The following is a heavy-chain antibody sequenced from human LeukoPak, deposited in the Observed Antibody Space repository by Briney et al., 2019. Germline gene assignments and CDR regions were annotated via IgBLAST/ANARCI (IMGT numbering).Heavy chain of an antibody. CDR3: ARDSSLDN. D-gene: IGHD3-16*02. J-gene: IGHJ4*02. CDR2: ISSSSSTI. V-gene: IGHV3-48*02. Sequence: GGSLRLSCAASGLIFSSFNMNWVRQAPGKGLEWVSYISSSSSTIYYRDSVKGRFTISRDNAKNSLYLQMSSLRDEDTAVYYCARDSSLDNWGQGALVTVSS. CDR1: GLIFSSFN.